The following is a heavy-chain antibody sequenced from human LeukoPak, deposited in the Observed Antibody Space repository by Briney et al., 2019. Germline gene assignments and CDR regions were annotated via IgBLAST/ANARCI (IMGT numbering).Heavy chain of an antibody. CDR1: GFTFSVYS. V-gene: IGHV3-21*01. J-gene: IGHJ5*02. Sequence: GGSLRLSCEVSGFTFSVYSMNWVCQAPGAGLQWVASTSSDGVYPYYADSEKGRFTISRDNAKDSLYLQMVTLRAEDTAVYYCARDILGGVGNWFDPWGQGTLVTVSS. CDR2: TSSDGVYP. CDR3: ARDILGGVGNWFDP. D-gene: IGHD3-3*02.